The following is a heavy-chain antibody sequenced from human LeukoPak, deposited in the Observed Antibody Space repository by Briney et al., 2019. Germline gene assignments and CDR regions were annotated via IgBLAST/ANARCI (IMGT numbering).Heavy chain of an antibody. V-gene: IGHV4-39*01. CDR3: GRHQPFWSGYSYYFDY. CDR1: GGSISSSTYY. CDR2: IYYSGST. Sequence: SETLSLTCTVSGGSISSSTYYWGWIRQPPGKGLEWIGSIYYSGSTYYNPSLKSRVTISVDTSKNQFSLKLSSVTAADTAVYYCGRHQPFWSGYSYYFDYWGQGTLVTVSS. J-gene: IGHJ4*02. D-gene: IGHD3-3*01.